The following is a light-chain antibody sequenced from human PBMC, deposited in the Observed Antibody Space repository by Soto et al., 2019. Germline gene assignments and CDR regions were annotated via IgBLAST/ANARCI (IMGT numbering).Light chain of an antibody. CDR2: WAS. Sequence: EIVMTQSPVTLSVSPGERATINCKSSQSVLYSSDNKNYLAWYHQKPGQPPKLLVSWASTRESGVPDRFSGSGSGTDFTLTISSLQAEDVAVYYCHQYYKAPLTFGGGTKVEIK. CDR1: QSVLYSSDNKNY. CDR3: HQYYKAPLT. V-gene: IGKV4-1*01. J-gene: IGKJ4*01.